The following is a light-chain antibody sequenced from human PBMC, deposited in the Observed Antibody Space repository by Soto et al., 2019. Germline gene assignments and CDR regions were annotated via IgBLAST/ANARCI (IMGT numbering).Light chain of an antibody. J-gene: IGKJ5*01. CDR2: KVS. CDR1: ESVSGW. Sequence: DIQMTQSPSTLSAFVGDRLTITCRASESVSGWLAWYQQKPGKAPKLLIYKVSTLESGVPSRFSGSGSETEFTLTIDSLQPDDFATYYCQQHHSLWTFGQGTRLEIK. V-gene: IGKV1-5*03. CDR3: QQHHSLWT.